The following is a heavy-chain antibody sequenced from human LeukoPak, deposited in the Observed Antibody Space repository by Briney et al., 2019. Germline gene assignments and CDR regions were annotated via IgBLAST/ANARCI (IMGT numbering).Heavy chain of an antibody. J-gene: IGHJ6*03. D-gene: IGHD5-12*01. CDR3: ARGGGYDYYYYYYMDV. CDR1: GGSISSYY. V-gene: IGHV4-59*01. CDR2: IYYSGST. Sequence: SETLSLTCAVYGGSISSYYWSWIRQPPGKGLEWIGYIYYSGSTNYNPSLKSRVTISVDTSKNQFSLKLSSVTAADTAVYYCARGGGYDYYYYYYMDVWGKGTTVTISS.